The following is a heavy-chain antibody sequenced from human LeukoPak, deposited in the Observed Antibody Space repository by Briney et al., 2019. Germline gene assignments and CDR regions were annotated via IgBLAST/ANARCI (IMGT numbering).Heavy chain of an antibody. Sequence: GGSLRLSCAASGFTFSSYDMHWVRQATGKGLEWVSAVGTAGDTYYPGSVKGRFTISRENAKNSLYLQMNSLRAGDTAVYYCARGYSYGHGGYYFDYWGQGTLVTVSS. V-gene: IGHV3-13*01. D-gene: IGHD5-18*01. CDR2: VGTAGDT. CDR3: ARGYSYGHGGYYFDY. CDR1: GFTFSSYD. J-gene: IGHJ4*02.